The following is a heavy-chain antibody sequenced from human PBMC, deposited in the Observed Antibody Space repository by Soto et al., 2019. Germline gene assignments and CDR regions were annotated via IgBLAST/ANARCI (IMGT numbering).Heavy chain of an antibody. V-gene: IGHV4-30-4*01. CDR2: IYYSGST. Sequence: PSETLSLTCTVSGGSISSGDYYWSWIRQPPGKGLEWIGYIYYSGSTYYNPSLKSRVTISVDTSKNQFSLKLSSVTAADTAVYYCARAVAGKRNWFDPWGQGTLVTVYS. J-gene: IGHJ5*02. D-gene: IGHD6-19*01. CDR3: ARAVAGKRNWFDP. CDR1: GGSISSGDYY.